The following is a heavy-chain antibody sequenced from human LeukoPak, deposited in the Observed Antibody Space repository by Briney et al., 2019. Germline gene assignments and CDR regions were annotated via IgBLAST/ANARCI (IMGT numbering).Heavy chain of an antibody. Sequence: GGSLRLSCVGSEFTFSQAWMSWVRQAPGKGLEWVGRMKSQAAGGTVDYAAPVKGRFIISRDDSKNTLYLQMNSLRTEDTAVYYCVTDDYCSRTPYGFDAFDFWGQGTMVTVSS. CDR2: MKSQAAGGTV. CDR1: EFTFSQAW. J-gene: IGHJ3*01. V-gene: IGHV3-15*01. CDR3: VTDDYCSRTPYGFDAFDF. D-gene: IGHD4-23*01.